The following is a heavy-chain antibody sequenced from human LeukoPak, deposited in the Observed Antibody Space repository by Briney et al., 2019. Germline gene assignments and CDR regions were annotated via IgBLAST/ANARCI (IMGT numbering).Heavy chain of an antibody. CDR3: ALEKAITMVRGVIIGSPGWFDP. CDR2: INPSGGST. CDR1: GYTFTSYY. V-gene: IGHV1-46*01. Sequence: GASVKVSCKASGYTFTSYYMHWVRQAPGQGLEWMGIINPSGGSTSYAQKFQGRVTMTRDTSISTAYMELSRLRSDDTAVYYCALEKAITMVRGVIIGSPGWFDPWGQGTLVTVSS. D-gene: IGHD3-10*01. J-gene: IGHJ5*02.